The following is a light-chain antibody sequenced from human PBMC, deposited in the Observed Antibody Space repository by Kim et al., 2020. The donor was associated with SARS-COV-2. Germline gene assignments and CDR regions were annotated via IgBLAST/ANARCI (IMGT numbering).Light chain of an antibody. Sequence: ALGQTVRITCQGDRLRSYYARWYQQKPGPAPVLVIYGKNNRPSGIPDRFSGSSSGNTASLTITGAQAEDEADYYCNSRDSSGNHVVFGGGTQLTVL. V-gene: IGLV3-19*01. CDR3: NSRDSSGNHVV. J-gene: IGLJ2*01. CDR1: RLRSYY. CDR2: GKN.